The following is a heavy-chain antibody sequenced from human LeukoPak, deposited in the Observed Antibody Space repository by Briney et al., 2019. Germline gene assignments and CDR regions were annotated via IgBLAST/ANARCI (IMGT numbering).Heavy chain of an antibody. V-gene: IGHV7-4-1*02. CDR3: AREGAVLRYFDWLLSRGNGKIEFDY. CDR2: INTNTGNP. CDR1: GYTFTSYA. Sequence: RASVKVSCKASGYTFTSYAMNWVRQAPGQGLEWMGWINTNTGNPTYAQGFTGRFVFSLDTSVSTAYLQISSLKAEDTAVYYCAREGAVLRYFDWLLSRGNGKIEFDYWGQGTLVTVSS. D-gene: IGHD3-9*01. J-gene: IGHJ4*02.